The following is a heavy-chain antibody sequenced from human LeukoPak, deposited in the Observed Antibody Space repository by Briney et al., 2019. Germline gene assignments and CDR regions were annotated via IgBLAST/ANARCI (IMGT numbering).Heavy chain of an antibody. Sequence: PGGSLRLSCAASGFTFSSYAMHWVRQAPGKGLEYVSAISSNGGSTYYANSVKGRFTISGDNSKNTLYLQMGSLRAEDMAVYYCARAESSSWYNYWGQGTLVTVSS. CDR3: ARAESSSWYNY. V-gene: IGHV3-64*01. CDR2: ISSNGGST. J-gene: IGHJ4*02. CDR1: GFTFSSYA. D-gene: IGHD6-13*01.